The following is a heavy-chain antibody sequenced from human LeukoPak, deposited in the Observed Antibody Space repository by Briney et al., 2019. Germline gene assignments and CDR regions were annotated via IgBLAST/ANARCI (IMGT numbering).Heavy chain of an antibody. CDR1: GGSISSSSHY. CDR2: IFYSGST. CDR3: ARPGGSSWFQFDY. Sequence: PSETLSLTCTVSGGSISSSSHYWGWIRQPPGKGLAWIGSIFYSGSTYYNPSLKSRVTISVDPSKNQFSLKLNSVTAADTAVYYCARPGGSSWFQFDYWGQGTLVTVSS. D-gene: IGHD6-13*01. V-gene: IGHV4-39*01. J-gene: IGHJ4*02.